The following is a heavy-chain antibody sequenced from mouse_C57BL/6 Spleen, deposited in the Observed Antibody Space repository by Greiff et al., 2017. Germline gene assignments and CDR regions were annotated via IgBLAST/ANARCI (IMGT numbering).Heavy chain of an antibody. J-gene: IGHJ3*01. CDR1: GYTFTGYW. CDR3: ASYYYGSSYAWFAY. D-gene: IGHD1-1*01. Sequence: QVQLQQSGAELMKPGASVKLSCKATGYTFTGYWIEWVKQRPGHGLEWIGEILPGSGSTNYNEKFKGKATFTADTPSNTAYMQLSSLTTEDSAIYYCASYYYGSSYAWFAYWGQGTLVTVSA. CDR2: ILPGSGST. V-gene: IGHV1-9*01.